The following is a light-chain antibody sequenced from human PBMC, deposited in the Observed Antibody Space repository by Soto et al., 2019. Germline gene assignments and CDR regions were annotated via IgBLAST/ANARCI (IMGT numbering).Light chain of an antibody. V-gene: IGKV3-20*01. CDR3: QQYGSSPAT. CDR2: GAS. CDR1: QSVRGTY. J-gene: IGKJ1*01. Sequence: EIVMTQSPATLSVSPGERATLSCRASQSVRGTYVAWYQQKPGQAPRLLIYGASSRATGIPDRFSGSGSGTDFTLSVSRLEPEDFAVYFCQQYGSSPATFGQGTKVDIK.